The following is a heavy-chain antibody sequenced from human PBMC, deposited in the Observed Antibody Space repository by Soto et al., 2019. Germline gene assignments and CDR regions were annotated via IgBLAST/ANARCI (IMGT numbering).Heavy chain of an antibody. CDR1: GYTFTSYD. V-gene: IGHV1-8*01. CDR3: ARAKDIVVVPAATHHYYYYGMDV. D-gene: IGHD2-2*01. Sequence: ASVKVSCKASGYTFTSYDINWVRQATGQGLEWMGWMNPNSGNTGYAQKFQGRVTMTRNTSISTAYMELSSLRSEDTAVYYCARAKDIVVVPAATHHYYYYGMDVWGQGTTVTGS. CDR2: MNPNSGNT. J-gene: IGHJ6*02.